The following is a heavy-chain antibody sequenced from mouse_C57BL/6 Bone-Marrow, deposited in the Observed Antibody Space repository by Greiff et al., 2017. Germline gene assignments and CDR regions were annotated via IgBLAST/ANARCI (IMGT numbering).Heavy chain of an antibody. CDR1: GISITTGNYR. D-gene: IGHD2-1*01. Sequence: DVQLQESGPGLVKPSQTVFLTCTVTGISITTGNYRWSWIRQFPGNKLEWIGYIYYSGTITYNPSLTSRTTITRDTPKNQFFLEMNSLTAEDTATYYCAIRDGNGWFAYWGQGTLVTVSA. CDR3: AIRDGNGWFAY. J-gene: IGHJ3*01. CDR2: IYYSGTI. V-gene: IGHV3-5*01.